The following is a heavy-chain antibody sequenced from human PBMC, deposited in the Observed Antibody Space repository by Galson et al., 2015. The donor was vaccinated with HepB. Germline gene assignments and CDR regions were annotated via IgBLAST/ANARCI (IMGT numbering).Heavy chain of an antibody. V-gene: IGHV3-30*04. CDR3: AREAVVVAATAAGNFDY. Sequence: SLRLPCAASGFTFSSYAMHWVRQAPGKGLEWVAVISYDGSNKYYADSVKGRFTISRDNSKNTLYLQMNSLRAEDTAVYYCAREAVVVAATAAGNFDYWGQGTLVTVSS. CDR1: GFTFSSYA. J-gene: IGHJ4*02. D-gene: IGHD2-15*01. CDR2: ISYDGSNK.